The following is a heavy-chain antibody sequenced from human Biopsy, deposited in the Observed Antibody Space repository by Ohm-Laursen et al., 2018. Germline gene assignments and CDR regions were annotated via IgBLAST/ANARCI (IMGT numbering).Heavy chain of an antibody. CDR2: ISNDGDIK. J-gene: IGHJ4*02. CDR3: AKDRFPYTSGYSSVFEY. Sequence: SLRLSCAAPGFTFSSYGMHWVRQAPGKGLEWVSLISNDGDIKYSADSMEGRFTISRDNSRNTPFLQMNSLKAEDTAVYYCAKDRFPYTSGYSSVFEYWGQGTLVTVSS. V-gene: IGHV3-30*18. D-gene: IGHD3-22*01. CDR1: GFTFSSYG.